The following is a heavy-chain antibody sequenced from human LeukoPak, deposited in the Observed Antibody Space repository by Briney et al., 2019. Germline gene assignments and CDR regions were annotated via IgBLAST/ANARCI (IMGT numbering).Heavy chain of an antibody. V-gene: IGHV3-15*01. CDR3: TTDDYYDSSGYSPCDY. CDR1: GFTFSNAW. CDR2: IKSKTDGGTT. Sequence: GGSLRLSCAASGFTFSNAWMSWVRQAPGKGLEWVGRIKSKTDGGTTDYAAPVKGRFTISRDDSKNTLYLRMNSLNTEDTAVYYCTTDDYYDSSGYSPCDYWGQGTLVTVSS. D-gene: IGHD3-22*01. J-gene: IGHJ4*02.